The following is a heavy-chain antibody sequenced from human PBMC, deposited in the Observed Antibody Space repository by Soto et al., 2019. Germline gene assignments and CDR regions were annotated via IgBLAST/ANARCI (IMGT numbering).Heavy chain of an antibody. J-gene: IGHJ5*02. Sequence: EVQLLESGGGLVQPGGSLRLSCAASGFTFSSYAMSWVRQAPGKGLELVSAISGSGGSTYYADSVKGRFTISRDNSKNTMYLQMNSLRAEDTAVYYCAKAHRITMVRGVIAKLGWFDPWGQGTLVTVSS. D-gene: IGHD3-10*01. CDR1: GFTFSSYA. V-gene: IGHV3-23*01. CDR2: ISGSGGST. CDR3: AKAHRITMVRGVIAKLGWFDP.